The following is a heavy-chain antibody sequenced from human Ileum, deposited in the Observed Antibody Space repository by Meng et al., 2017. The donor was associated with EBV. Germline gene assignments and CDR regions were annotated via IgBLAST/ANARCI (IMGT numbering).Heavy chain of an antibody. D-gene: IGHD2/OR15-2a*01. J-gene: IGHJ4*02. V-gene: IGHV3-30*18. CDR1: GFSFDTFD. CDR2: ISYDENIE. CDR3: TNLSF. Sequence: VQVVEAGGGVVQPGRSLRVSCEASGFSFDTFDMHWARQAPGKGLEWVAVISYDENIEFYADSVKGRFTISRDNSKNTLYLQLNSLRPDDTAFYYCTNLSFWGQGTLVTVSS.